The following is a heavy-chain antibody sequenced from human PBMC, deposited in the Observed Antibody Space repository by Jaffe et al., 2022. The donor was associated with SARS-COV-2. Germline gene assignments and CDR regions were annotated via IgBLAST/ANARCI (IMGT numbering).Heavy chain of an antibody. Sequence: QVQLVQSGAEVKKPGASVKVSCKASGYTFTSYDINWVRQATGQGLEWMGWMNPNSGNTGYAQKFQGRVTMTRNTSISTAYMELSSLRSEDTAVYYCARSATYDFWSGYPGDYYYGMDVWGQGTTVTVSS. CDR2: MNPNSGNT. D-gene: IGHD3-3*01. V-gene: IGHV1-8*01. CDR1: GYTFTSYD. CDR3: ARSATYDFWSGYPGDYYYGMDV. J-gene: IGHJ6*02.